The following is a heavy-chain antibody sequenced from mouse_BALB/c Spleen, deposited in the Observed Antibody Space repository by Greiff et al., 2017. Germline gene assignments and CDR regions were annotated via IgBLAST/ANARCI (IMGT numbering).Heavy chain of an antibody. D-gene: IGHD2-3*01. CDR3: ARWLLREYAMDY. Sequence: VKLQQSGAELMKPGASVKISCKATGYTFSSYWIEWVKQRPGHGLEWIGEILPGSGSTNYNEKFKGKATFTADTSSNTAYMQLSSLTSEDSAVYYCARWLLREYAMDYWGQGTSVTVSS. V-gene: IGHV1-9*01. CDR1: GYTFSSYW. J-gene: IGHJ4*01. CDR2: ILPGSGST.